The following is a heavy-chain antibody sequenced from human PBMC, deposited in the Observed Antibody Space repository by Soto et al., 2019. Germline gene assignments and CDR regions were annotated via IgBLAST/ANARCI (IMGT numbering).Heavy chain of an antibody. D-gene: IGHD6-6*01. V-gene: IGHV3-23*01. J-gene: IGHJ4*02. CDR2: ISGSGGST. Sequence: EVQLLESGGGLVQPGGSLRLSCAASGFTFSSYAMSWVRQAPGKGLEWVSAISGSGGSTYYADSVKGRFTISRDNSKNTLYLQMNSLRAEDTAVYYCAKDVLGYSSSFNNSPPDYWGQGTLVTVSS. CDR3: AKDVLGYSSSFNNSPPDY. CDR1: GFTFSSYA.